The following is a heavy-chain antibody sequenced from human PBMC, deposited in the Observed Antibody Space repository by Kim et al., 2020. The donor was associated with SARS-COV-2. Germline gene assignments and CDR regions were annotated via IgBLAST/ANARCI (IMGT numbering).Heavy chain of an antibody. V-gene: IGHV3-48*03. CDR2: ISSSGSTI. Sequence: GGSLRLSCAASGFTFSSYEMNWVRQAPGKGLEWVSYISSSGSTIYYADSVKGRFTISRDNAKNSLYLQMNSLRAEDTAVYYCARVSSLPSIAVAGTRSSLLNYWGQGTLVTVSS. D-gene: IGHD6-19*01. J-gene: IGHJ4*02. CDR1: GFTFSSYE. CDR3: ARVSSLPSIAVAGTRSSLLNY.